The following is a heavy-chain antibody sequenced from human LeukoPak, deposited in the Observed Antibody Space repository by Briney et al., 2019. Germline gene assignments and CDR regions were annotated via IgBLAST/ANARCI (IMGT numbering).Heavy chain of an antibody. CDR1: GFTFSSYA. CDR2: ISNDGNNK. J-gene: IGHJ4*02. D-gene: IGHD3-10*01. CDR3: ARDRTYGSGSYPDY. V-gene: IGHV3-30*04. Sequence: GGSLRLSCAASGFTFSSYAMHWVRQAPGKGLEWVAVISNDGNNKYYADSVKGRFTISRDNSKITLYLQMNSPRAEDTAVYYCARDRTYGSGSYPDYWGQGTLVTVSS.